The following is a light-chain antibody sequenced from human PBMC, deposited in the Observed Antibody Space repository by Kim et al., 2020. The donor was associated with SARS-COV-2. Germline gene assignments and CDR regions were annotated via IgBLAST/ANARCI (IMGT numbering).Light chain of an antibody. V-gene: IGKV3D-20*01. CDR2: DAS. Sequence: EIVLTQSPATLSLSPGERATLSCRASQRIHSNYLAWFQQKPGLAPRLLIYDASNKATDIPHRFSGSGSGTDFSLTISRVEPEDFAIYWIQQYRRSDVTFSQGTRREI. CDR3: QQYRRSDVT. J-gene: IGKJ5*01. CDR1: QRIHSNY.